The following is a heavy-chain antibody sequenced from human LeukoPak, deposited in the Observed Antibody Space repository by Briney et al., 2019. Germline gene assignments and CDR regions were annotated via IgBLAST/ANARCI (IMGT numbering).Heavy chain of an antibody. D-gene: IGHD3-3*01. CDR3: ARVFDFWSGYPRYYYGMDV. CDR1: GGSFNDYY. J-gene: IGHJ6*02. CDR2: SNQSGST. Sequence: SETLSLTCAVYGGSFNDYYWTWIRQPPGKGLEWIGESNQSGSTNYNPSLKSRVTISVDTSKNQFSLKLSSVTAADTAVYYCARVFDFWSGYPRYYYGMDVWGQGTTVTVSS. V-gene: IGHV4-34*01.